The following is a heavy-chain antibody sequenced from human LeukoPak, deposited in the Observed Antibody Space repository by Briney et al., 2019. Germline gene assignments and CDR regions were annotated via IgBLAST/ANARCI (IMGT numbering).Heavy chain of an antibody. CDR2: ISGSGGST. Sequence: PGGSLRLSCAASGFTFSSHPMSLVRQAPGKRLEWVSAISGSGGSTHYADSVKGRFTISRDNSKNPLYVQMNSLRGEDTAVYYCAKGYYGDYWGQGTLVTVSS. CDR3: AKGYYGDY. CDR1: GFTFSSHP. V-gene: IGHV3-23*01. J-gene: IGHJ4*02.